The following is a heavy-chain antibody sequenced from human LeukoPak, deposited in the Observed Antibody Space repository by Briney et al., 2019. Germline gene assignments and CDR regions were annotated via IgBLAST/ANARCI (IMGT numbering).Heavy chain of an antibody. V-gene: IGHV3-48*03. D-gene: IGHD6-19*01. J-gene: IGHJ4*02. Sequence: GGSLRLSCAASGFTFSSYEMNWVRQAPGKGLEWVSYISSSGSTIYYADSVKGRFTISRDNAKNSLYLQMNSRRAEDTAVYYCASYSGWISYFDYWGQGTLVTVSS. CDR2: ISSSGSTI. CDR1: GFTFSSYE. CDR3: ASYSGWISYFDY.